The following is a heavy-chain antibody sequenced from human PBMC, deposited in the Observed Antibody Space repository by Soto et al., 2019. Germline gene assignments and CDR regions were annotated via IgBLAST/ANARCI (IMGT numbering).Heavy chain of an antibody. CDR3: AHNYCSGGICPSGRYYFDY. D-gene: IGHD2-15*01. CDR2: IYWDDDK. CDR1: GFSLSTSGVG. Sequence: QITLKESGPTLVKPTQTLTLTCTFSGFSLSTSGVGVGWIRQPPGKALEWLALIYWDDDKRYSPSLKSRLTITKDTSKNQVVLTMTNMDPVDTATYYCAHNYCSGGICPSGRYYFDYWGQGTLVTVSS. V-gene: IGHV2-5*02. J-gene: IGHJ4*02.